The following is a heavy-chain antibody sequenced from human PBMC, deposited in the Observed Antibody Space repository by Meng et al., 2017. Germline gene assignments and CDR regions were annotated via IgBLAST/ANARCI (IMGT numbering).Heavy chain of an antibody. J-gene: IGHJ4*02. CDR3: ARETTVTASDFDY. CDR2: TYYRSKWYN. CDR1: GDSVSSNSAA. Sequence: SETLSLTCAISGDSVSSNSAAWSWIRQSPSRGLEWLGSTYYRSKWYNNYAVSVKSRITINPDTSKNQFSLQLNSVTTEDTAVYYCARETTVTASDFDYWGQGTLVTVSS. D-gene: IGHD4-11*01. V-gene: IGHV6-1*01.